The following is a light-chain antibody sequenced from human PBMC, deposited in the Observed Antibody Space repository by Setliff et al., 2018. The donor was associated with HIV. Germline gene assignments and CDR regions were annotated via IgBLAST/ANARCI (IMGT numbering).Light chain of an antibody. CDR1: SRDIGYNNF. J-gene: IGLJ1*01. Sequence: QSVLAQPASVSGSPGQSITISCTGTSRDIGYNNFVSWHQQHPGKVPKLLIHDVTNRPSGVSNRFSGSKSANTASLTISGLQAEDEADYYCSSFTSSSTYIFGSGTKVTVL. CDR3: SSFTSSSTYI. V-gene: IGLV2-14*03. CDR2: DVT.